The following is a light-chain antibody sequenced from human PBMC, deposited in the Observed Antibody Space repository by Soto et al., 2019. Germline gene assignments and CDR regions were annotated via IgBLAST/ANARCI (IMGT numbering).Light chain of an antibody. V-gene: IGLV2-14*03. J-gene: IGLJ1*01. Sequence: QSALTQPASVSGSPGQSITISCTGTSSDIGDYNYVSWYQQHPGKAPKLTIYDVNTRPSGVSNRFSGSKSGNTASLTISDLQAEDEADYYCSSYTPSGTGLFRTGTKVTVL. CDR1: SSDIGDYNY. CDR3: SSYTPSGTGL. CDR2: DVN.